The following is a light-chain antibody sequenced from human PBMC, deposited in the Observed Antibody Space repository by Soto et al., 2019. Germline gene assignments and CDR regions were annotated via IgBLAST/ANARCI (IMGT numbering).Light chain of an antibody. CDR3: ETWYSNTHKV. Sequence: QSALTQSASASASLGSSVKLTCILSSGHNTYIIAWHQQQPGKAPRFLMTLDRSGSYNRGSGVPGRFSGSSSGADRYLTISTLQFEDEGDYYCETWYSNTHKVFGGGTKLTVL. J-gene: IGLJ3*02. V-gene: IGLV4-60*02. CDR1: SGHNTYI. CDR2: LDRSGSY.